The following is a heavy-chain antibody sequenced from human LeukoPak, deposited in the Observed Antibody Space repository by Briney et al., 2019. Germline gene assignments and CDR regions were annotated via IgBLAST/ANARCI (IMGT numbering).Heavy chain of an antibody. CDR3: ARESDLGVVVAATFDY. CDR1: GYTFTGYY. J-gene: IGHJ4*02. CDR2: INPNSGGT. V-gene: IGHV1-2*02. Sequence: ASVKVSCKASGYTFTGYYMHWVRQAPGQGLEWMGWINPNSGGTNYAQKFQGRVTMTRDTSISTAYMELSRLRSEDTAVYYCARESDLGVVVAATFDYWGQGTLVTVSS. D-gene: IGHD2-15*01.